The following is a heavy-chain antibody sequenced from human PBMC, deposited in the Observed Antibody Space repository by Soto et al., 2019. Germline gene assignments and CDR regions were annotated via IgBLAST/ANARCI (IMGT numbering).Heavy chain of an antibody. CDR1: GGSISGSVYY. D-gene: IGHD3-22*01. CDR3: ARSTFWYYHETGGYYGFDN. J-gene: IGHJ4*02. Sequence: SETLSLTWTVSGGSISGSVYYWVGIRQPPGKVLEWIGSISFKGTTYYNPSLQSRVTISVDMSKNQFSLNVNSVTAADTAVFYCARSTFWYYHETGGYYGFDNWGQGTLVTVSS. CDR2: ISFKGTT. V-gene: IGHV4-39*01.